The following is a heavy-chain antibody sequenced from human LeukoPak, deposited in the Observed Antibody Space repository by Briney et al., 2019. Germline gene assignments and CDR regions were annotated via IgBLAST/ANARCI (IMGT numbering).Heavy chain of an antibody. CDR1: GFTFSSYA. Sequence: GGSLRLSCAASGFTFSSYAMHWVRQAPGKGLEWVAVISYDGSNKYYADSVKGRFTISRDNSKNTLNLQMNSLRAEDTAVYYCARGECSSTSCPAYYYYYYGMDVWGQGTTVTVSS. CDR2: ISYDGSNK. J-gene: IGHJ6*02. CDR3: ARGECSSTSCPAYYYYYYGMDV. V-gene: IGHV3-30*04. D-gene: IGHD2-2*01.